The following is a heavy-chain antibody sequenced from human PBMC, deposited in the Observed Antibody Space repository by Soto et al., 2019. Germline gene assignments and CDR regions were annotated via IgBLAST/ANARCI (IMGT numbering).Heavy chain of an antibody. V-gene: IGHV4-39*01. CDR3: AGDHVGTPMAASN. J-gene: IGHJ4*02. CDR1: GGSISSNSYY. CDR2: IYYSGST. Sequence: QLQLQESGPGLVKPSETLSLTCTVSGGSISSNSYYWVWIRQPPGKGLEWIGSIYYSGSTYYNPSLRSRVTXSXDXXKNQFSLRLSSVTAADTAVYYCAGDHVGTPMAASNWGQGTLVTVSS. D-gene: IGHD5-18*01.